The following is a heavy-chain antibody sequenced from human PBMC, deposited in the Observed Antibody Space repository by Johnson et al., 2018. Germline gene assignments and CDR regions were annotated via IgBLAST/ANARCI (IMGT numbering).Heavy chain of an antibody. CDR3: ARSNSGSYPPGAFDI. CDR2: IYPGDSDT. CDR1: GYSFTSYW. J-gene: IGHJ3*02. Sequence: VQLVQSGAEVKKPGESXKISCKGSGYSFTSYWIGWVRQMPGKGLEWLGIIYPGDSDTRNSPSFQGPGTISADKSISTAYLQGSSLKAPDTAMYFCARSNSGSYPPGAFDIWGQGTMVTVSS. D-gene: IGHD1-26*01. V-gene: IGHV5-51*01.